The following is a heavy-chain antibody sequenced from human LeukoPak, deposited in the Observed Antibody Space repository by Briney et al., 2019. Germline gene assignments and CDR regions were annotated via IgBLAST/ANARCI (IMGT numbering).Heavy chain of an antibody. Sequence: ASVKVSCKASGYTFTNYGISWVRQAPGQGLEWMGWVSGYNANTNYVQKFQGRVTMTTDTSTHTAYMELRSLRSDDTAVYYCARGSHRLYDYVWGTYESKDYWGQGTLVTVSS. CDR1: GYTFTNYG. CDR3: ARGSHRLYDYVWGTYESKDY. CDR2: VSGYNANT. J-gene: IGHJ4*02. V-gene: IGHV1-18*01. D-gene: IGHD3-16*01.